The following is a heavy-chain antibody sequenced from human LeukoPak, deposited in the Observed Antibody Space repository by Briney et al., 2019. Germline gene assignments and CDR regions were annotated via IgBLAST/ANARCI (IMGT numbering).Heavy chain of an antibody. D-gene: IGHD3-9*01. CDR1: GYTFTSYG. CDR3: ARMYYDILTGYYYFDY. Sequence: ASVKVSCKASGYTFTSYGISWVRQAPGQGLEWMGWISAYNGNTNYAQKLQGRVTMTTDTSTSTAYMELRSLRSDDTAVYYRARMYYDILTGYYYFDYWGQGTLVTVSS. J-gene: IGHJ4*02. CDR2: ISAYNGNT. V-gene: IGHV1-18*04.